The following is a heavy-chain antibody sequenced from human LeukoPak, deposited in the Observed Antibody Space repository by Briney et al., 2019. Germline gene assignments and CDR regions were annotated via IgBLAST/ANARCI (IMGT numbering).Heavy chain of an antibody. CDR2: INPNSGGT. Sequence: ASVKVSCKASGYTFTGYYMHWVRQAPGQGLEWMGWINPNSGGTNYAQKFQGRVTMTRDTSISTAYMELSRLRSDDTAVYYCARIVESYDYVWGSYRYTQPFDYWGQGTLVTVSS. CDR3: ARIVESYDYVWGSYRYTQPFDY. J-gene: IGHJ4*02. D-gene: IGHD3-16*02. V-gene: IGHV1-2*02. CDR1: GYTFTGYY.